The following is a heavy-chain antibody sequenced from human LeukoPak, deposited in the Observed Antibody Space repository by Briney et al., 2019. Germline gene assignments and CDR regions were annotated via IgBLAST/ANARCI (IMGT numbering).Heavy chain of an antibody. D-gene: IGHD6-13*01. CDR1: GYTFTDYY. Sequence: ASVKVSCKASGYTFTDYYIHWVRQAPGQGREWMGWISPNSGDTNYAQKFQGWVTMTRDTSITTVYMELSRLRSDDTAVYYCARESLAADFHYWGQGTLVTVPS. V-gene: IGHV1-2*04. J-gene: IGHJ4*02. CDR3: ARESLAADFHY. CDR2: ISPNSGDT.